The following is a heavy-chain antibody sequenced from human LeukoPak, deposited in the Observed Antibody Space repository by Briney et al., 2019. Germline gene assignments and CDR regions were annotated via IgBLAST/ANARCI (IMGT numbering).Heavy chain of an antibody. CDR3: ARDEARNYYGSGTDAFDI. CDR2: ISSNGGST. J-gene: IGHJ3*02. D-gene: IGHD3-10*01. V-gene: IGHV3-64*01. CDR1: GFTFSSYA. Sequence: PGGSLRLSCAASGFTFSSYAMHWVRQAPGKGLEYVSAISSNGGSTYYANSVKGRFTISRDNSKNTLYLQMGSLRAEDTAVYYCARDEARNYYGSGTDAFDIWGQGTMVTVSS.